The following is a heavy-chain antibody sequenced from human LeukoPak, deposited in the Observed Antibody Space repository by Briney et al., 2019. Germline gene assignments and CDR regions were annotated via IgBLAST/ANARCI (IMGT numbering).Heavy chain of an antibody. J-gene: IGHJ4*02. V-gene: IGHV3-13*01. CDR2: IGTAGEI. CDR1: GFTFRSYD. Sequence: GGSLRLSCAASGFTFRSYDMHWVRQATGKGLEWVSGIGTAGEIYYPGSVKGRFTISRDNSKNTLYLLMNSLRAEDTATYYCVRNSRYCTKAACYDYWGQGTLVTVSS. CDR3: VRNSRYCTKAACYDY. D-gene: IGHD2-8*01.